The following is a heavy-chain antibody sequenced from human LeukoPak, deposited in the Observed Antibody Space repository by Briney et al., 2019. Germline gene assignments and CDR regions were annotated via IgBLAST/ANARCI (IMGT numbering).Heavy chain of an antibody. V-gene: IGHV3-23*01. CDR2: ISGSGGST. CDR3: AKGERGLLWFGELFYYFEY. J-gene: IGHJ4*02. D-gene: IGHD3-10*01. Sequence: PGGSLRLSCAASEFSVGSNYMTWVRQAPGKGLEWVSGISGSGGSTYYADSVKGRFNISRDNSKNTLYLQMNSLRAEDTAVYYCAKGERGLLWFGELFYYFEYWGQGILVTVSS. CDR1: EFSVGSNY.